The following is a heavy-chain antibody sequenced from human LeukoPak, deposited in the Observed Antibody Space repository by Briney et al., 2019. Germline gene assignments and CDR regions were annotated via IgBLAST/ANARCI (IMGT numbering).Heavy chain of an antibody. CDR2: ISYDGSNK. Sequence: PGGSLRLSCAASGFTFSSYAMHWVRQAPGKGLEWVAVISYDGSNKYYADSVKGRFTISRDNSKNTLYLQMNSLRAEDTAVYYCARGGVGAMAAFDIWGQGTMVTVSS. V-gene: IGHV3-30*04. CDR1: GFTFSSYA. CDR3: ARGGVGAMAAFDI. J-gene: IGHJ3*02. D-gene: IGHD1-26*01.